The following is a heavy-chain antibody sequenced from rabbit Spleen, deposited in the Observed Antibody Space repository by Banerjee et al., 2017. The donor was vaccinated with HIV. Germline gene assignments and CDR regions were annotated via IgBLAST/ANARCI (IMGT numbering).Heavy chain of an antibody. CDR3: ARASGGTTPYASDL. V-gene: IGHV1S45*01. D-gene: IGHD1-1*01. CDR2: INVVTGKA. CDR1: GFSFSNKAV. Sequence: QEQLVESGGGLVKPGASLTLTCKASGFSFSNKAVMCWVRQAPGKGLEWIACINVVTGKAVYASWAKGRFTFSKTSSTTVDLQMTSLTAADTATYFCARASGGTTPYASDLWGPGTLVTVS. J-gene: IGHJ4*01.